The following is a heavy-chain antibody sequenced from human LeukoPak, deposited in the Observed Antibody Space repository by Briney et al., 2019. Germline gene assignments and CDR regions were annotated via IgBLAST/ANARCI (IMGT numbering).Heavy chain of an antibody. CDR2: ISGSSSHI. D-gene: IGHD4/OR15-4a*01. J-gene: IGHJ5*02. CDR3: VRIPNSANFPNWFDP. Sequence: GGSLRLSCAASGFTFSSYTINWARQAPGKGLEWISSISGSSSHIYYADSVKGRFTIPRDNAKDSLYLQMNSLRAEDTALYYCVRIPNSANFPNWFDPWGQGTLVTVSS. CDR1: GFTFSSYT. V-gene: IGHV3-21*01.